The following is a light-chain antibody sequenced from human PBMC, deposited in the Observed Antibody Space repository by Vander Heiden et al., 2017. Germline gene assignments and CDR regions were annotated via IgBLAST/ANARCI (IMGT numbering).Light chain of an antibody. Sequence: SYELTQPPSVSVSPGQTASITCSGDNVGDKYACWYQQKPGQSPVLVIYQDSKRPSGVPERFSGSNSGNTATLTISGTQAMDEADNYCQAWDSSTAWVFGGGTKLTVL. CDR3: QAWDSSTAWV. CDR2: QDS. CDR1: NVGDKY. J-gene: IGLJ2*01. V-gene: IGLV3-1*01.